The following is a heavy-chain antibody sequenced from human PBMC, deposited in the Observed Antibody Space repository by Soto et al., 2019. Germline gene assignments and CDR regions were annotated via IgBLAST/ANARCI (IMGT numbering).Heavy chain of an antibody. CDR2: IKSKTDGGTT. D-gene: IGHD3-22*01. CDR1: GFTFSNAW. J-gene: IGHJ4*02. Sequence: PVGSLRLSCAVSGFTFSNAWMNWVRQAPGKGLEWVGRIKSKTDGGTTDYAAPVKGRFTISRDDSKNTLYLQMNSLKTEDTAVYYCTTRLTVVVPFDYWGQGTLVTVSS. CDR3: TTRLTVVVPFDY. V-gene: IGHV3-15*07.